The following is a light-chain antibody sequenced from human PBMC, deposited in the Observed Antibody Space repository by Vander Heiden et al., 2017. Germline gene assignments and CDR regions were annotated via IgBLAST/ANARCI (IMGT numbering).Light chain of an antibody. CDR2: GAS. Sequence: EMVLTQSPGPLSLSPGESTTLPCRASHSVSSSYLAWYQQKPGQAPRLLIHGASSRATGIPDRFSGSGSGTDFTLTISRLEPEDFAVYYCQQYGSSPYTFGQGTKLEIK. CDR3: QQYGSSPYT. V-gene: IGKV3-20*01. CDR1: HSVSSSY. J-gene: IGKJ2*01.